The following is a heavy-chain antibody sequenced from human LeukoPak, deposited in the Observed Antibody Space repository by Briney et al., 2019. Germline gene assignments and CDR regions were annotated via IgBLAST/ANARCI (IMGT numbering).Heavy chain of an antibody. V-gene: IGHV1-46*01. J-gene: IGHJ4*02. CDR2: INPSGGST. CDR3: ARGRTTQSYASSGFYPRDY. D-gene: IGHD3-22*01. CDR1: GYTFTGYY. Sequence: HWASVKVSCKASGYTFTGYYMHWVRQAPGQGLEWMGMINPSGGSTVYAQMLQGRLTMTRDLSSRTVYMELNSLTSEDTAVYYCARGRTTQSYASSGFYPRDYWGQGTVVTVSS.